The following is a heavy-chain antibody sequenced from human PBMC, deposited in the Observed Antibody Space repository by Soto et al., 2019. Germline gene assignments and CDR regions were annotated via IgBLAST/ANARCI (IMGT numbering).Heavy chain of an antibody. Sequence: QVQLQESGPGLVKPSQTLSLTCTVSGGSISSGGYYWSWIRQHPGKGLEWIGYIYYSGSTYYNPSLKGRVTISVDTSKNQFSLKLSSVTAADTAVYYCARGAYSYGPYYYGMDVWGQGTTVTVSS. CDR2: IYYSGST. V-gene: IGHV4-31*03. D-gene: IGHD5-18*01. J-gene: IGHJ6*02. CDR1: GGSISSGGYY. CDR3: ARGAYSYGPYYYGMDV.